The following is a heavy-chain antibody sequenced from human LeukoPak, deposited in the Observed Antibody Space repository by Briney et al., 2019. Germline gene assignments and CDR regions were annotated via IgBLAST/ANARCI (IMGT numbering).Heavy chain of an antibody. CDR2: MNPNSGNT. Sequence: ASVKVSCKASGYTFTSYDINWVRQATGQGLEWMGWMNPNSGNTGYAQKFQGRVTMTRNTSISTAYMELSSLRSEDTAVYYCARLKMIFGVVMGAFDIWGQGTMVTVSS. CDR3: ARLKMIFGVVMGAFDI. D-gene: IGHD3-3*01. V-gene: IGHV1-8*01. CDR1: GYTFTSYD. J-gene: IGHJ3*02.